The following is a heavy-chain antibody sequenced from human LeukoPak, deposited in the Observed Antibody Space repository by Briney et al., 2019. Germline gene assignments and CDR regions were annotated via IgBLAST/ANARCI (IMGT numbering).Heavy chain of an antibody. CDR3: ARERYSSGWYGFFDY. CDR1: GFTVSSNY. J-gene: IGHJ4*02. V-gene: IGHV3-66*01. CDR2: IYSGGNT. D-gene: IGHD6-19*01. Sequence: GGSLRLSCAASGFTVSSNYMSWVRQAPGKGLEWVSVIYSGGNTFYADSVKGRFTISRDNSKNTLYLQMNSLRAEDTAGYYCARERYSSGWYGFFDYWGQGTLVTVSS.